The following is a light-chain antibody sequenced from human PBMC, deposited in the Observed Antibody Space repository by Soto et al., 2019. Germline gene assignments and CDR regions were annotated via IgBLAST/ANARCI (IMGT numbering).Light chain of an antibody. V-gene: IGLV2-14*03. CDR2: DVS. CDR1: SSDVGGYNY. CDR3: SSYTTSNTRQIV. Sequence: QSALTQPASVSGSPGQSITISCTGISSDVGGYNYVSWYQHHPGKAPKLLIYDVSNRPSGVSNRFSGSKSDNTASLTISGLQPEDEADYYCSSYTTSNTRQIVFGTGTKVTVL. J-gene: IGLJ1*01.